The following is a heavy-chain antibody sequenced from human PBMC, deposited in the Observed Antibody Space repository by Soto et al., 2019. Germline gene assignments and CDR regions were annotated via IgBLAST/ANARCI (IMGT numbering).Heavy chain of an antibody. D-gene: IGHD5-18*01. CDR2: FDPEDGET. CDR1: GYTFTSYD. CDR3: ATARFETAMVGRYYYYYGMDV. J-gene: IGHJ6*02. Sequence: ASVKVSCKASGYTFTSYDINWVRQATGQGLEWMGGFDPEDGETIYAQKFQGRVTMTEDTSTDTAYMELSSLRSEDTAVYYCATARFETAMVGRYYYYYGMDVWG. V-gene: IGHV1-24*01.